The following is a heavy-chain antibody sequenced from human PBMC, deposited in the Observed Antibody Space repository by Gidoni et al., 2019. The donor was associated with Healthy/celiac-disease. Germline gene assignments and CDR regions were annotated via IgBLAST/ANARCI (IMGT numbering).Heavy chain of an antibody. Sequence: EVQLVESGGGLVKPGGSLRLSCAASGFTFSNAWMSWVRQAPGKGLEWVGRMKSKTDGGTTDYAAPVKGRFTISRDDSKNTLYLQMNSLKTEDTAVYYCTTGGGGFDYWGQGTLVTVSS. CDR1: GFTFSNAW. CDR3: TTGGGGFDY. CDR2: MKSKTDGGTT. D-gene: IGHD3-16*01. V-gene: IGHV3-15*01. J-gene: IGHJ4*02.